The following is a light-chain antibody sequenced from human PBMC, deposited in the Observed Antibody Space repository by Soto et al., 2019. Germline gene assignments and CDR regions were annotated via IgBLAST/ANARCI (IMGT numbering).Light chain of an antibody. CDR1: QNIRSR. J-gene: IGKJ1*01. V-gene: IGKV1-5*01. CDR2: HAS. Sequence: DIHVTQSPSTLSASVGDRVTITCRASQNIRSRLAWFQQKPGKAPKLLIYHASTLESGVPSRFSGSGSGTEFTLTISGLQPEDFATYYCLQHYYYPPWTFGQGTKVDIK. CDR3: LQHYYYPPWT.